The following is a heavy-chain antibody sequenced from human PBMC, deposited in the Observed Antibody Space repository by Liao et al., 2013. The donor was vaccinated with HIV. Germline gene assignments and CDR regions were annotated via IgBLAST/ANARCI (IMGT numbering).Heavy chain of an antibody. D-gene: IGHD6-13*01. J-gene: IGHJ5*02. CDR2: IYGSGST. CDR3: ARGLAAGGTRWVDP. CDR1: GVSVNTYY. Sequence: QVQLQESGPGLVKPSETLSLTCTVSGVSVNTYYWSWIRQPAGMGLEWIGRIYGSGSTNYNPTLKSRVSMSIDKSKNQFSLELTSVTAADTAVYFCARGLAAGGTRWVDPWGQGTLVIVSS. V-gene: IGHV4-4*07.